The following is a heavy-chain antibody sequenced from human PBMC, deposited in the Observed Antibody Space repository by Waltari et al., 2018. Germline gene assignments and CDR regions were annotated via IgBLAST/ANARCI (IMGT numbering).Heavy chain of an antibody. D-gene: IGHD2-15*01. J-gene: IGHJ5*02. CDR2: IYYSGST. Sequence: QVQLQESGPGLVKPSETLSLTCTVSGGSISSYSWSWIRPPPGKGLEWIGYIYYSGSTNYNPSLKSRVTISVDTPKNQFSLKLSSVTAADTAVYYCARWDPDIVAGFDPWGQGTLVTVSS. V-gene: IGHV4-59*08. CDR3: ARWDPDIVAGFDP. CDR1: GGSISSYS.